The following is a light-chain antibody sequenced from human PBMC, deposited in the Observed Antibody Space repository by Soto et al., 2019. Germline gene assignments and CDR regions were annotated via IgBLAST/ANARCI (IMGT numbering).Light chain of an antibody. CDR1: QSLLHSNGYNY. V-gene: IGKV2-28*01. J-gene: IGKJ4*01. CDR2: LGS. CDR3: MQAIQTPLT. Sequence: DIVMTQSPLSLPVTPGEPASISCRSSQSLLHSNGYNYLDWYLQKPGQSPQLLIYLGSNQASGVPDRFSGRGSGTDFKLKISRVEAEDVRVYYCMQAIQTPLTFGGRTKVEIK.